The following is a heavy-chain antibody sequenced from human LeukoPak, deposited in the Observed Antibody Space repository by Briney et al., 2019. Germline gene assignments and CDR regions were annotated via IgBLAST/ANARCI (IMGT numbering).Heavy chain of an antibody. Sequence: ASVKVSCKASGYTFTGYYMHWVRQAPVQGLEWMGWINPNSGGTNYAQKFQGRVTMTRDTSISTAYMELSRLRSDDTAVYYCARATTVTIYYFDYWGQGTLVTVSS. CDR3: ARATTVTIYYFDY. D-gene: IGHD4-17*01. CDR2: INPNSGGT. CDR1: GYTFTGYY. V-gene: IGHV1-2*02. J-gene: IGHJ4*02.